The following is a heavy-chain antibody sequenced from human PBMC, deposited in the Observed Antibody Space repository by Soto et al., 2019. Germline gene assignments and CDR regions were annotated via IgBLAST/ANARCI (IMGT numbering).Heavy chain of an antibody. CDR3: VREGDSGFFS. Sequence: EVQLVESGGGLVQPGGSLSLSCATSGFTFGDYWMSWVRQAPGKRLEWVANTKQDESEKYYVGSVKGRFTISRDNAKNSLYLQMNSLRAEDTAVYFCVREGDSGFFSWGQGTLVTVSS. D-gene: IGHD6-25*01. CDR1: GFTFGDYW. CDR2: TKQDESEK. V-gene: IGHV3-7*01. J-gene: IGHJ5*02.